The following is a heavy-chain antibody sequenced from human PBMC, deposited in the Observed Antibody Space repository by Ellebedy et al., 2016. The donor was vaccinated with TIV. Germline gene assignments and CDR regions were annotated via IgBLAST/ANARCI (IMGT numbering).Heavy chain of an antibody. CDR1: GGTLSGHY. Sequence: MPSETLSLTCGIYGGTLSGHYWSWIRKPPGKGLEWIGEINHSGRTNYNPSLKSRVTISVATSNNQFSLMLSSVTAADTAVYYCASHRGYTYGPYDYWGQGTLVTVSS. D-gene: IGHD5-18*01. J-gene: IGHJ4*02. V-gene: IGHV4-34*01. CDR3: ASHRGYTYGPYDY. CDR2: INHSGRT.